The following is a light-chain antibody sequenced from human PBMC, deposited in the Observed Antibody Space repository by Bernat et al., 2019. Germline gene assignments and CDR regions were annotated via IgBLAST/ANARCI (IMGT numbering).Light chain of an antibody. CDR3: QQCNSYIT. CDR1: QSISDW. Sequence: DIQMTQSPSTLSASVGDRVTITRRASQSISDWLAWYQQKPGKAPKLLIYKASNLESGVPSRFSGSGSGTEFTLTISSLQPDDSATYYCQQCNSYITFGQGTRLEIK. V-gene: IGKV1-5*03. J-gene: IGKJ5*01. CDR2: KAS.